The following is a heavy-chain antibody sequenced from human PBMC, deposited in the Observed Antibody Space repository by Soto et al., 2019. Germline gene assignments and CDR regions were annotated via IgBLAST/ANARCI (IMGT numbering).Heavy chain of an antibody. V-gene: IGHV4-34*01. J-gene: IGHJ4*02. Sequence: QVQLQQWGAGLLKPSETLSLTCAVYGDCFNNYFWTWIRQSPGKGLEWIGEINHRGCANYNPSLGSRVTISVDKSKKQFSLKLTSVTAAATAVYYCARVSRGYYDSWGQGTLVTVSS. CDR3: ARVSRGYYDS. CDR1: GDCFNNYF. CDR2: INHRGCA.